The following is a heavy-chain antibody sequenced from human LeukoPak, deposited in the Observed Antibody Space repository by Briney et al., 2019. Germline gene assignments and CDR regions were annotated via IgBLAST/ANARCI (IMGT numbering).Heavy chain of an antibody. Sequence: ASVKVSCKASGYTFTSYYMHWVRQAPGQGLEWMGIINPSTGTTGYAQKFQGRVTMTRDTSTSTVYMDLSSLRSEDTAVYYCARELEQLNWFDPWGQGTLVTVSS. CDR2: INPSTGTT. V-gene: IGHV1-46*01. D-gene: IGHD1/OR15-1a*01. J-gene: IGHJ5*02. CDR3: ARELEQLNWFDP. CDR1: GYTFTSYY.